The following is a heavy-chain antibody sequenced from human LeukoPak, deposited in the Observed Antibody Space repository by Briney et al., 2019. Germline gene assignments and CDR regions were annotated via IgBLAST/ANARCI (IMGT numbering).Heavy chain of an antibody. J-gene: IGHJ4*02. CDR3: ARDYSSGYLYFDY. Sequence: PPGGSLRLSCAASGFTFSSYWMSWVRQAPGKGLEWVANIKQDGSEKYYVDSVKGRFNISRDNAKTSLYLQMNSLRAEDTAVYYCARDYSSGYLYFDYWGQGTLVTVSS. V-gene: IGHV3-7*01. D-gene: IGHD3-22*01. CDR1: GFTFSSYW. CDR2: IKQDGSEK.